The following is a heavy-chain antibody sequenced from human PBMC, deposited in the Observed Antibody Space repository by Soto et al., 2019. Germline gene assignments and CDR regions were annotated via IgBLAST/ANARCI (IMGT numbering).Heavy chain of an antibody. J-gene: IGHJ3*02. CDR1: GYTFTSYG. CDR3: ARSIAARHSRSGPFDI. V-gene: IGHV1-18*01. D-gene: IGHD6-6*01. Sequence: GASVKVSCKASGYTFTSYGISWVRQAPGQGLEWMGWISAYNGNTNYAQKLQGRVTMTTDTSTSTAYMELRSLRSDDTAVYYCARSIAARHSRSGPFDIWGQGTMVTVSS. CDR2: ISAYNGNT.